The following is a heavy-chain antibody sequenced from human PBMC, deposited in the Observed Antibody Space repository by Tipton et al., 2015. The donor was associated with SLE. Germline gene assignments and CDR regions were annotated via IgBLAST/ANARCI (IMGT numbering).Heavy chain of an antibody. CDR3: AKGGTNGDYFDK. D-gene: IGHD3-16*01. CDR1: GFRFSDYD. Sequence: SLRLSCAASGFRFSDYDMNWIRQAPGKGLEWISYISYSGQTRYYADSVKGRFTISRDNAKKSLFLEMSSLRAGDTSIYYCAKGGTNGDYFDKWGQGTLVTVSS. V-gene: IGHV3-11*01. CDR2: ISYSGQTR. J-gene: IGHJ4*02.